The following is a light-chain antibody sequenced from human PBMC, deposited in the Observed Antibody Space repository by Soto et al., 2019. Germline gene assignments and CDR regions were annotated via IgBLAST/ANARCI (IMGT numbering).Light chain of an antibody. Sequence: QSVLTQPPSVSGAPGQRVTISCTGSSSNIGAGYDEHWYQQLPGTAPKLLIYGHSNRPSGVPDRFSGSKSGTSASLAITGLQAEDEADYYCQSYDSSLSGYYVFGTGTKVTVL. V-gene: IGLV1-40*01. CDR1: SSNIGAGYD. CDR2: GHS. CDR3: QSYDSSLSGYYV. J-gene: IGLJ1*01.